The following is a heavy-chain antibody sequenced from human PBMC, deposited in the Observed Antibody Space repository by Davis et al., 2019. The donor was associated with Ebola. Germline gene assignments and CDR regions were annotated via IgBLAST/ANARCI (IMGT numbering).Heavy chain of an antibody. V-gene: IGHV3-30-3*01. CDR1: GFTFSSYA. J-gene: IGHJ6*02. CDR3: ASRVVVPAGLDYYGMDV. Sequence: GESLKISCAASGFTFSSYAMHWVRQAPGKGLEWVAVISYDGSNKYYADSVKGRFTISRDNSKNTLYLQMNSLRSEDTAVYYCASRVVVPAGLDYYGMDVWGQGTTVTVSS. D-gene: IGHD2-2*01. CDR2: ISYDGSNK.